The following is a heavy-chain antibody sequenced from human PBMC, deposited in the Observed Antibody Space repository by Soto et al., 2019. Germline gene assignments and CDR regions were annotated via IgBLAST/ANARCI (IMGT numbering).Heavy chain of an antibody. CDR2: ITDSGDDT. V-gene: IGHV3-23*01. CDR1: GFTFYNYA. J-gene: IGHJ4*02. CDR3: AKLGSSSWSPHYYFDY. Sequence: EVQLLESGGGLVQPGGPLRLSCAASGFTFYNYAMGWVRQAPGKGLEWVSAITDSGDDTYYIDSVKGRFTISRDNSKSTLYLQMNSLRAEDTAIYYCAKLGSSSWSPHYYFDYWGQGTLVTVSS. D-gene: IGHD2-2*01.